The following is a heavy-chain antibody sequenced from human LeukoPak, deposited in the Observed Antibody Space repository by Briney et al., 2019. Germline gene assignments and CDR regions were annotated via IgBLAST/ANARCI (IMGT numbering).Heavy chain of an antibody. CDR1: EFTLRSYS. CDR2: ISTSSTYI. Sequence: PGGSLRLSCAASEFTLRSYSMHWVRQAPGKGLEWVSYISTSSTYIYYADSVKGRFSISRDNAQNSLYLHMDSLRAEDTAVYYCAREKYHLGTYYYYMDVWGKGTTVTVSS. V-gene: IGHV3-21*01. D-gene: IGHD2-2*01. CDR3: AREKYHLGTYYYYMDV. J-gene: IGHJ6*03.